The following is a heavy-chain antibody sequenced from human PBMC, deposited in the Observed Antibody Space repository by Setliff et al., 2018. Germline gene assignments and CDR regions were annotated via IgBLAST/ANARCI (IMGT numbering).Heavy chain of an antibody. CDR3: ARIWGYGDFSFGY. Sequence: SETLSLTCTVSGGSISGFAWNWIRQFPGKRLEWIGEISSSGGTLYTPXXRSRVSMSVDTSRNQFSLNLTSMTAADTAVYYCARIWGYGDFSFGYWGQGTLVTVSS. CDR2: ISSSGGT. CDR1: GGSISGFA. D-gene: IGHD4-17*01. V-gene: IGHV4-59*01. J-gene: IGHJ4*02.